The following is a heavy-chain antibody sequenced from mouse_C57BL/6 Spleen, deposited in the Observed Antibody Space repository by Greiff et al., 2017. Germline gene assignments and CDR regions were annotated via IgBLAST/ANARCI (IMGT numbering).Heavy chain of an antibody. CDR2: IWTGGGT. D-gene: IGHD1-1*01. J-gene: IGHJ1*03. V-gene: IGHV2-9-1*01. Sequence: VKVVESGPGLVAPSQSLSITCTVSGFSLTSYAISWVRQPPGKGLEWLGVIWTGGGTNYNSALKSRLSISKDNSKSQVFLKMNSLQTDETARYYCARNFEYYGSSYGYFDVWGTGTTVTVSS. CDR3: ARNFEYYGSSYGYFDV. CDR1: GFSLTSYA.